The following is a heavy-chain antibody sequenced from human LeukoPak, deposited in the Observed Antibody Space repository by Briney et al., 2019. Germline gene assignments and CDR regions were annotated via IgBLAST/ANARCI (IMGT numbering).Heavy chain of an antibody. CDR2: IYYSGST. V-gene: IGHV4-30-4*08. Sequence: SQTLSLTCTVSGGSISSDDYYWSWIRQPPGKGLEWIGYIYYSGSTYYNPSLKSRVTISVDTSKNQFSLKLSSVTAADTAVYYCARSYCTNGVCYFYYFDYWGQGTLVTVSS. CDR1: GGSISSDDYY. CDR3: ARSYCTNGVCYFYYFDY. D-gene: IGHD2-8*01. J-gene: IGHJ4*02.